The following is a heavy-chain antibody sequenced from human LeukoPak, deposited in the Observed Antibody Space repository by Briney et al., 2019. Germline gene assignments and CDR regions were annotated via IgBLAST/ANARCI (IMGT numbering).Heavy chain of an antibody. D-gene: IGHD3-16*01. CDR1: GLSFSSFA. J-gene: IGHJ4*02. Sequence: GGSLRLSCAASGLSFSSFAMSWVRQAPARGLEWLSSMKGTGETFYADSVRGRFTLSRDDSRNTVSLQLNNLRVEDTAVYYCARASWVSSADAVWWGQGTVVRVSS. CDR3: ARASWVSSADAVW. V-gene: IGHV3-23*01. CDR2: MKGTGET.